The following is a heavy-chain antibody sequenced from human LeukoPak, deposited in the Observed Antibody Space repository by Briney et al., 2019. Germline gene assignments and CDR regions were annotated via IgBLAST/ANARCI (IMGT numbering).Heavy chain of an antibody. V-gene: IGHV1-3*01. CDR3: ARDQFGELFRD. CDR1: GYTFTSYA. CDR2: INAGNGNT. D-gene: IGHD3-10*01. Sequence: ASVKVSCKASGYTFTSYAMHWVRQAPGQRLEWMGWINAGNGNTEYSQKFQGRVTITRDTSASTAYMELSSLRSEDTAVYYCARDQFGELFRDWGQGTLVTVSS. J-gene: IGHJ4*02.